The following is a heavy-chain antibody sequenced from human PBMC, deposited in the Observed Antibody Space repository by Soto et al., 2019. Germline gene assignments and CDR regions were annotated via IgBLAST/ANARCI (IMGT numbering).Heavy chain of an antibody. D-gene: IGHD6-25*01. CDR2: INPGTGAT. J-gene: IGHJ3*02. V-gene: IGHV1-46*01. Sequence: ASVKVSCKASGYTFSDYYMHWVRQAPGQGLEWVGLINPGTGATTYAQKFQGRATMTSDTSTSTVYMELRSLTSEDTAVYYCARDHIAAADTYALDIWGQGTMVTVSS. CDR3: ARDHIAAADTYALDI. CDR1: GYTFSDYY.